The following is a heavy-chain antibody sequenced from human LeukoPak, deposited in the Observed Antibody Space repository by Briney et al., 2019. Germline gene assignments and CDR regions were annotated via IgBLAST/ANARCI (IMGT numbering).Heavy chain of an antibody. CDR2: INPNSGDT. Sequence: ASVTVSFKSSGYTFTGYYIHWVRQPPGQGREWMGWINPNSGDTNYAQKFQGRVTMTRDTSISTAYMELSRLRSDDTAIYYCARTAAVTTSLPGNWSQGTLVTVSS. J-gene: IGHJ4*02. D-gene: IGHD4-17*01. V-gene: IGHV1-2*02. CDR3: ARTAAVTTSLPGN. CDR1: GYTFTGYY.